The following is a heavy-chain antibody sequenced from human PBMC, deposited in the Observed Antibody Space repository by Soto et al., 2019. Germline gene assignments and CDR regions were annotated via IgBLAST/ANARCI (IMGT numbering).Heavy chain of an antibody. CDR1: GYTFFTYD. J-gene: IGHJ5*02. CDR2: ISTYSGDT. V-gene: IGHV1-18*01. Sequence: QVHLVQSGVEVKTPGASVKVSCQASGYTFFTYDISWVRQAPGQGLEWMGWISTYSGDTKYAQKFQGRVTMTTDTSTTTAYLELRSLRSDDTAVYYSSRHNSPTTSETWFAPWGQGTLVTVSS. D-gene: IGHD5-12*01. CDR3: SRHNSPTTSETWFAP.